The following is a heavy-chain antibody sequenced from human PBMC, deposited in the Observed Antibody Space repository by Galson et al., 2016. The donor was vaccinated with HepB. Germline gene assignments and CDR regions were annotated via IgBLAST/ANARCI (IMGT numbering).Heavy chain of an antibody. Sequence: SVKVSCKDPGDTHTQLAIHWVRQAPGKGLEWMGGFDPEDNETVYAQKFQGRVTMTEDTSTDTAYMELSSLSSEETAMYYCATDRGGGGWGGGYYFDNWGQGTLVTVSS. D-gene: IGHD6-19*01. J-gene: IGHJ4*02. CDR1: GDTHTQLA. CDR3: ATDRGGGGWGGGYYFDN. V-gene: IGHV1-24*01. CDR2: FDPEDNET.